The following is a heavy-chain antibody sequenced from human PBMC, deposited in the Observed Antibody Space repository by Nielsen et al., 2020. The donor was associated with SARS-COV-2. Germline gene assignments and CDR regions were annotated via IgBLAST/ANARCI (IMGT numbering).Heavy chain of an antibody. J-gene: IGHJ3*02. CDR3: ARGVGYYSLNAFDI. D-gene: IGHD3-22*01. Sequence: GSLRLSCTVSGGSISSYYWSWIRQPPGKGLEWIGYIYYSGSTNYNPSLKSRVTISVDTSKNQFSLKLSSVTAADTAVYYCARGVGYYSLNAFDIWGQGTMVTVSS. CDR1: GGSISSYY. CDR2: IYYSGST. V-gene: IGHV4-59*01.